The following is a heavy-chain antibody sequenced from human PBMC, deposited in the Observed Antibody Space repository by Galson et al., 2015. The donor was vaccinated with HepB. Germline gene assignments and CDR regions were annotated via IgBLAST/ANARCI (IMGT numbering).Heavy chain of an antibody. CDR3: ARGGYYDILTGYYTGFGGYNWFDP. CDR1: GFTFSSYW. V-gene: IGHV3-7*03. D-gene: IGHD3-9*01. CDR2: IKQDGSEK. Sequence: SLRLSCAVSGFTFSSYWMSWVRQAPGKGLEWVANIKQDGSEKYYVDSVKGRFTISRDNAKNSLYLQMNSLRAEDTAVYYCARGGYYDILTGYYTGFGGYNWFDPWGQGILVTVSS. J-gene: IGHJ5*02.